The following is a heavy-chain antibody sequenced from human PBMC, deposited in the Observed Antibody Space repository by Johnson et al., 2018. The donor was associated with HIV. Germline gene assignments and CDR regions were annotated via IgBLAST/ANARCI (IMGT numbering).Heavy chain of an antibody. V-gene: IGHV3-33*06. CDR2: IWYDGSNK. Sequence: QVQLVESGGGVVQPGRSLRLSCAASGFTFSSYGMHWVRQAPGKGLEWVAVIWYDGSNKYYADSVKGRFTISRDNSKNTLYLQMNSLRAEDTAVYYCAKDHVKVVNDAFDIWGQGPMVTVSS. D-gene: IGHD3-22*01. CDR1: GFTFSSYG. J-gene: IGHJ3*02. CDR3: AKDHVKVVNDAFDI.